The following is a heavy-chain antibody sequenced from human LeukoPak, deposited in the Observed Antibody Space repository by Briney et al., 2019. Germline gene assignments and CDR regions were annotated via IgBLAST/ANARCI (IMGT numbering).Heavy chain of an antibody. CDR2: INHSGST. CDR1: GGSFSGYY. V-gene: IGHV4-34*01. J-gene: IGHJ5*02. CDR3: ARPSYGDYSFPPAGWFDP. D-gene: IGHD4-17*01. Sequence: SETLSLTCAVYGGSFSGYYWSWIHQPPGKGLEWIGEINHSGSTNYNPSLKSRVTISVDTSKNQFSLKLSSVTAADTAVYYCARPSYGDYSFPPAGWFDPWGQGTLVTVSS.